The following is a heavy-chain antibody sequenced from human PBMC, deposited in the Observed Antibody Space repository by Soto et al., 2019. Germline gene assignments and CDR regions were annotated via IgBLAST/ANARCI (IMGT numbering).Heavy chain of an antibody. Sequence: SETLSLTCTVSGGSISSYYWNWIRQSPGMGLEWIGSTYFRGSASYNPSLKSRVTISLDTSKDQLSLTLSAVTAADSAVYYCARDLRSRGWFDPWGPGILVTVSS. CDR1: GGSISSYY. V-gene: IGHV4-59*01. J-gene: IGHJ5*02. CDR2: TYFRGSA. CDR3: ARDLRSRGWFDP.